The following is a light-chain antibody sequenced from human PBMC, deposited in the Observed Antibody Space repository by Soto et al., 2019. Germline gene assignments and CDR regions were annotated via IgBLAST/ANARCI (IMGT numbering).Light chain of an antibody. J-gene: IGLJ2*01. CDR1: SSNIGSNA. Sequence: QSVLTQPPSASGTPGQRVTISCSGSSSNIGSNAINWYHQLPGAAPKLLIYHGNQRPSGVPDQFSGSKSGTSASLAIGGLQSEDEADYFCAAWDDTLNGVVFGGGTKLTVL. CDR2: HGN. CDR3: AAWDDTLNGVV. V-gene: IGLV1-44*01.